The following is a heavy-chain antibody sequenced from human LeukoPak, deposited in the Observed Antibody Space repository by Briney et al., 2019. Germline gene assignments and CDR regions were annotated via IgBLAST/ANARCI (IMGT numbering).Heavy chain of an antibody. CDR3: ARVGYGDYYFDY. CDR2: ISSSSSYI. Sequence: PGGSLRLSCAASGFTFSSYSMNRVRQAPGKGLEWVSSISSSSSYIYYADSVKGRFTISRDNAKNSLYLQMNSLRAEDTAVYYCARVGYGDYYFDYWGQGTLVTVSS. CDR1: GFTFSSYS. J-gene: IGHJ4*02. D-gene: IGHD4-17*01. V-gene: IGHV3-21*01.